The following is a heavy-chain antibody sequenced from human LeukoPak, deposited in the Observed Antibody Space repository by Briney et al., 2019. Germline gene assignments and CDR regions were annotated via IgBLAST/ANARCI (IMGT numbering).Heavy chain of an antibody. CDR3: ATNILVRDIINWFDP. Sequence: ASVKVSCKASGYTFSSYSINWVRQAPGQGLEWMGWIKPNSGGTRSAQKFQGRVTMTRDTSISTAYMELSSLRYDDTAVYYCATNILVRDIINWFDPWGQGTLVTVSS. D-gene: IGHD3-10*01. CDR2: IKPNSGGT. CDR1: GYTFSSYS. V-gene: IGHV1-2*02. J-gene: IGHJ5*02.